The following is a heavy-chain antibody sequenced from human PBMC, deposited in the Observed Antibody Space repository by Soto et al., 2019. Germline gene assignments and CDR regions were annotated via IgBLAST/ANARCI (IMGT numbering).Heavy chain of an antibody. V-gene: IGHV3-33*01. CDR1: GFTFSSYG. CDR2: IWYDGSNK. D-gene: IGHD4-4*01. Sequence: SLRLSCAASGFTFSSYGMHWVRQAPGKGLEWVAVIWYDGSNKYYADSVKGRFTISRDNSKNTLYLQMNSLRAEDTAVYYCAREGYRVYGMDVWGQGTTVTVSS. CDR3: AREGYRVYGMDV. J-gene: IGHJ6*02.